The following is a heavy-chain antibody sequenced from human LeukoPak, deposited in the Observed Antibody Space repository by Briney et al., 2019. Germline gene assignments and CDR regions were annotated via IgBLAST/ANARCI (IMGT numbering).Heavy chain of an antibody. CDR3: ARGRDCSSTSCYLGLGADYYYMDV. D-gene: IGHD2-2*01. J-gene: IGHJ6*03. Sequence: ASVKVSRKASGYTFTSYDINWVRQATGQGLEWMGWMNPNSGNTGYAQKFQGRVTITRNTSISTAYMELSSLRSEDTAVYYCARGRDCSSTSCYLGLGADYYYMDVWGKGTTVTVSS. CDR2: MNPNSGNT. CDR1: GYTFTSYD. V-gene: IGHV1-8*03.